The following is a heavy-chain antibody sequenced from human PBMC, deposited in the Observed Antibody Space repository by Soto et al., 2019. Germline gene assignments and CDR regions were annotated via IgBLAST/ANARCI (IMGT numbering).Heavy chain of an antibody. CDR3: SYYYGSGSPSWFDP. D-gene: IGHD3-10*01. CDR1: GYTFTSYG. Sequence: QVQLVQSGAGVKKPGASVKVSCKASGYTFTSYGISWVRQAPGQGLEWMGWISAYNGNTNYAQKLQGRVTMTTDTFXSTAYMELRSLRSDDTAVYYCSYYYGSGSPSWFDPWGQGTLVTVSS. CDR2: ISAYNGNT. J-gene: IGHJ5*02. V-gene: IGHV1-18*01.